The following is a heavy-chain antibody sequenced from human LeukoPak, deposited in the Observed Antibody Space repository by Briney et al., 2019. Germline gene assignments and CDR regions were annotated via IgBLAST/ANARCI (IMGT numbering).Heavy chain of an antibody. J-gene: IGHJ4*02. CDR1: GYTFTSYD. CDR2: MNPNSANT. D-gene: IGHD3-10*01. V-gene: IGHV1-8*01. Sequence: ASVKVSCKASGYTFTSYDINWVRQATGQGLEWMGWMNPNSANTGYAQKFQGRVTMTRNTSINTAYMEINSLRSEDTAVYYCAIRMFCSNNTCYARGSGSRSSYIDYWGQGSLVTVSS. CDR3: AIRMFCSNNTCYARGSGSRSSYIDY.